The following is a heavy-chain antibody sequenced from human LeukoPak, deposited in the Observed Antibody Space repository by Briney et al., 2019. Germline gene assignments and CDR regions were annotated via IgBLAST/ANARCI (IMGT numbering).Heavy chain of an antibody. Sequence: PGGSLRLSCAASGFTVSSNYMSWVRQAPGKGLEWVSVIYSGGSTYYADSVKGRFTISRDNSKNTLYLQMNSLRAEDTAVYYCARGLGLLWFGELLNQPHWFDPWGQGTLVTVSS. CDR1: GFTVSSNY. CDR3: ARGLGLLWFGELLNQPHWFDP. J-gene: IGHJ5*02. D-gene: IGHD3-10*01. V-gene: IGHV3-53*01. CDR2: IYSGGST.